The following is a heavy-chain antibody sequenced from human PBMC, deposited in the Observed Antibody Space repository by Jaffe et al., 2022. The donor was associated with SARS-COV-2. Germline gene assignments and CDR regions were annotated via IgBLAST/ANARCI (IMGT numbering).Heavy chain of an antibody. CDR3: AKPEVPYSGYDYPYYFDY. J-gene: IGHJ4*02. V-gene: IGHV3-23*01. CDR1: GFTFSSYA. Sequence: EVQLLESGGGLVQPGGSLRLSCAASGFTFSSYAMSWVRQAPGKGLEWVSAISGSGGSTYYADSVKGRFTISRDNSKNTLYLQMNSLRAEDTAVYYCAKPEVPYSGYDYPYYFDYWGQGTLVTVSS. CDR2: ISGSGGST. D-gene: IGHD5-12*01.